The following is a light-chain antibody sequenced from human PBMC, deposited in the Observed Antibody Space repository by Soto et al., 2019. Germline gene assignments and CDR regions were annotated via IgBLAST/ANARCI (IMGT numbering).Light chain of an antibody. CDR3: QQSYNTPPWT. CDR2: AAS. Sequence: DIQMTQSPSSLSASVGDRVTMTCRASQSISTYLNWYQQRPGKAPKLLIYAASSLQSGVPSRFSGSGSGTEFTLTISSLQPEDFATYFCQQSYNTPPWTFGQGTKVEVK. J-gene: IGKJ1*01. V-gene: IGKV1-39*01. CDR1: QSISTY.